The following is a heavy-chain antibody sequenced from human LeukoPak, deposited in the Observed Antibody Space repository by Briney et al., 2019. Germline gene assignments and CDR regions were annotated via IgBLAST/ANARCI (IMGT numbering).Heavy chain of an antibody. CDR1: GFTFTCSA. J-gene: IGHJ5*02. CDR3: ARDREQQLVP. V-gene: IGHV1-58*02. D-gene: IGHD6-13*01. Sequence: SVKVSCKASGFTFTCSAMQWVRQARGQRLEWIGWIVVGSGNTNYAQKFQERVTITRDMSTSTAYMELSRLRSDDTAVYYCARDREQQLVPWGQGTLVTVSS. CDR2: IVVGSGNT.